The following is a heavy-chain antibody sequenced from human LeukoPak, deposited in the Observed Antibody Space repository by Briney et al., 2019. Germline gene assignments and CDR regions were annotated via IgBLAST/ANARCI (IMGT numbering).Heavy chain of an antibody. CDR2: ISGTGRTT. CDR1: GFTFSTYN. V-gene: IGHV3-48*02. Sequence: GRSLRLSRAAPGFTFSTYNANWVRQAPGKAREWVSYISGTGRTTYYADSVKGRFTISRDNAKNSLYLQMNSLSDEDTSVYYCTRGIPSDYWGQGTLVTVSS. CDR3: TRGIPSDY. J-gene: IGHJ4*02.